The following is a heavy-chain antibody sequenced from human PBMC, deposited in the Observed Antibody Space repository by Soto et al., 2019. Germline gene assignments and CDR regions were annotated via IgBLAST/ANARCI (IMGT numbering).Heavy chain of an antibody. CDR3: ARESGDWPLNWFDP. J-gene: IGHJ5*02. CDR1: GFNFSNHW. CDR2: ITSDGKSK. V-gene: IGHV3-74*01. D-gene: IGHD2-21*02. Sequence: VHLVESGGGLVQPGGSLRLSCAASGFNFSNHWMHWVRQRPGEGLVWVSRITSDGKSKAYAESVKGRFAISRDNAKNTRYLQMNGLTAEYTAVYYCARESGDWPLNWFDPWGQGTLVTVSS.